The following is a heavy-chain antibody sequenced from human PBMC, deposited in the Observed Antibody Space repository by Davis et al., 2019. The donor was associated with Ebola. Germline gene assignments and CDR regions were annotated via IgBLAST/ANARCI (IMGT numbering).Heavy chain of an antibody. D-gene: IGHD3-10*01. CDR3: ASRPITLVRDGAFDV. V-gene: IGHV4-39*01. J-gene: IGHJ3*01. CDR1: GGSISSTTHF. CDR2: ITNTGST. Sequence: MPPETLSLTCTVSGGSISSTTHFWGWIRQPPGKGLEWIGGITNTGSTYYNPSLESRVTISVDTSKNQFSLKLTSLTAADTAVYYCASRPITLVRDGAFDVWGQGTMVSVSS.